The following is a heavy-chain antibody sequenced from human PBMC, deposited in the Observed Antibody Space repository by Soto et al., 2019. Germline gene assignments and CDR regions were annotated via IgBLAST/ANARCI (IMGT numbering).Heavy chain of an antibody. CDR1: GYSISSSNW. CDR3: ARREIQGPIDY. J-gene: IGHJ4*02. Sequence: SETLSLTCSVSGYSISSSNWWGWIRQPPGKGLEWIGYIYYSGTTYYNPSLKSRVTMSVDTSKNQFSLKLTSVTAVDTAVYYCARREIQGPIDYWGQGTLVTVSS. V-gene: IGHV4-28*01. CDR2: IYYSGTT. D-gene: IGHD1-26*01.